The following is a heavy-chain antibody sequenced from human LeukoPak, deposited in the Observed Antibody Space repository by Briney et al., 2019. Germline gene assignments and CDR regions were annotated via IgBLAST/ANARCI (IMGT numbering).Heavy chain of an antibody. J-gene: IGHJ4*02. Sequence: SETLSLTCTVSGGSLSSDYWSWIRQPPTKGLEWIGYVYYSGSTNYNPSLKSRVTISVDTSKNQFSLKLSSVTAADTAVYYCARERPSYYDILTGYYPRSLPYYFDYWGQGTLVTVSS. D-gene: IGHD3-9*01. CDR2: VYYSGST. CDR1: GGSLSSDY. V-gene: IGHV4-59*12. CDR3: ARERPSYYDILTGYYPRSLPYYFDY.